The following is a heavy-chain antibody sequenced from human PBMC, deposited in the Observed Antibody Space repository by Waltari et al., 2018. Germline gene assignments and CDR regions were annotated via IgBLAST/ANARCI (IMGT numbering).Heavy chain of an antibody. CDR3: ARDYSGYDRGPFDY. J-gene: IGHJ4*02. D-gene: IGHD5-12*01. V-gene: IGHV1-18*01. CDR2: ISAYNGNT. Sequence: QVQLVQSGTEVKKPGASVKVSCKASGYTFTSYGISWVRQAPEQGLEWMGWISAYNGNTNVAQKLQGRVTMTTDTSTSTAYMELRSLRSDDTAVYYCARDYSGYDRGPFDYWGQGTLVTVSS. CDR1: GYTFTSYG.